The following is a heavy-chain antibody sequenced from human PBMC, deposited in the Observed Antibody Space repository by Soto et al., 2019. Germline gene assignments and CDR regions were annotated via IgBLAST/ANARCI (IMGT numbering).Heavy chain of an antibody. CDR3: ARRRAYCGGDCYSSFDY. Sequence: QVQLVQSGAEVKKPGSSVKVSCKASGGTFSSYAISWVRQAPGQGLEWMGGIIPIFDTANYAQKFQGRVTITADESTSTAYMELSSLRSEDTAVYYCARRRAYCGGDCYSSFDYWGQGTLVTVSS. J-gene: IGHJ4*02. D-gene: IGHD2-21*02. V-gene: IGHV1-69*12. CDR2: IIPIFDTA. CDR1: GGTFSSYA.